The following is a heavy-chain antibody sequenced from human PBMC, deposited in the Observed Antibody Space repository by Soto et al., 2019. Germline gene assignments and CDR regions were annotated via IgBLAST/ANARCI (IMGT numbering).Heavy chain of an antibody. CDR3: AKGDNLGPKTGYAFDP. CDR1: GDSVSSNTAS. Sequence: SQTLSLTCAISGDSVSSNTASWNWIRQSPSKGLEWLGRTYFRSKWYNDYAVSVKSRIIINPDTSNNQFSLQLNSVTPEDTAVYFCAKGDNLGPKTGYAFDPWGQGIMVTVSS. D-gene: IGHD5-12*01. J-gene: IGHJ5*02. V-gene: IGHV6-1*01. CDR2: TYFRSKWYN.